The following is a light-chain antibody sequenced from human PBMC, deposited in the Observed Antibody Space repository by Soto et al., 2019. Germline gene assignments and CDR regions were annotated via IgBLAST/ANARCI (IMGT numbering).Light chain of an antibody. CDR1: SSNIGAGYD. Sequence: QSVLTQPPSVSGAPGQRVTISCTGSSSNIGAGYDVHWYRHLPGTAPKLLIYDNNKRPSGVPDRFSGSKSGTSGSLAITGLQAEDEANYYCQSYDSGLSALVFGGGTKLTVL. J-gene: IGLJ3*02. CDR3: QSYDSGLSALV. CDR2: DNN. V-gene: IGLV1-40*01.